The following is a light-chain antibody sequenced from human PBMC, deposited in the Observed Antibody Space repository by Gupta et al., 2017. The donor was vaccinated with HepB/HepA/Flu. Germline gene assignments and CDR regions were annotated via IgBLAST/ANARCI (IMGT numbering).Light chain of an antibody. CDR2: GKS. J-gene: IGLJ2*01. V-gene: IGLV1-40*01. CDR3: QSYDGSLVI. CDR1: SPNIGAGYG. Sequence: QSVLTQPPSVSGAPGQRVTISCTGSSPNIGAGYGVHWYQQLPGTAPKLLIYGKSNRPSGVPDRFSGSKSGTSASLAITGLQAEDEAYYYCQSYDGSLVIFGGGTKLTVL.